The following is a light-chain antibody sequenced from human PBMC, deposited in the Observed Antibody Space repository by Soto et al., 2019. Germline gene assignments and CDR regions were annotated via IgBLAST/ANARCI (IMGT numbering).Light chain of an antibody. CDR2: EVT. CDR1: SSDVGGYNF. V-gene: IGLV2-8*01. CDR3: TSYAVTNNPV. Sequence: QSALTQPPSASGSPGQSVTISCTGTSSDVGGYNFVSWYQQYPGKAPKLIIYEVTKRPSGVPDRFSGSKSGNTASLTVSGLQAEDEADYYCTSYAVTNNPVFGAEPKLTVL. J-gene: IGLJ1*01.